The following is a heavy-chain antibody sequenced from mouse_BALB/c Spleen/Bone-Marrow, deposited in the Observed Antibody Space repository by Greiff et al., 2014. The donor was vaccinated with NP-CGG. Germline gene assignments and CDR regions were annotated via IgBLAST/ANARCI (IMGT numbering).Heavy chain of an antibody. CDR1: GYTFTSYW. D-gene: IGHD2-3*01. V-gene: IGHV1-69*02. CDR3: TRDDGSPFAY. Sequence: QVQLQQSGAELVRPGASVKLSCKASGYTFTSYWINWVKQRPGQGLEWIGNIYPSDSYTNYNQKFKDKATLTGDKSSSTAYMQLSSPTSEDSAVYYCTRDDGSPFAYWGQGTLVTVSA. CDR2: IYPSDSYT. J-gene: IGHJ3*01.